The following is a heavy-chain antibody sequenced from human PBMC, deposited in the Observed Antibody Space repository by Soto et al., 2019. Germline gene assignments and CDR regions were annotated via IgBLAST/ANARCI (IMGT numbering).Heavy chain of an antibody. CDR1: GGTFSSYA. CDR3: ARVGLNSYGTTDAFDI. CDR2: IIPIFGTA. V-gene: IGHV1-69*13. Sequence: SVKVSCKASGGTFSSYAISWVRQAPGQGLEWMGGIIPIFGTANYAQKFQGRVTITADESTSTAYMELSSLRSEDTAVYYCARVGLNSYGTTDAFDIWGQGTMVTVSS. J-gene: IGHJ3*02. D-gene: IGHD5-18*01.